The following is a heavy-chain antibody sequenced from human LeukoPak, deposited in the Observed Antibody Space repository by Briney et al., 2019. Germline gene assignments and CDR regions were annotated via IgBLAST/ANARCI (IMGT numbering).Heavy chain of an antibody. CDR3: ATLVSTRYYFDY. CDR2: IYYSGST. J-gene: IGHJ4*02. Sequence: ASETLSLTCTVSGGSISSYYWSWIRQPPGKGLEWIGYIYYSGSTNYNPSLKSRVTISVDTSKNQFSLRLTSVTAADTAVYFCATLVSTRYYFDYWGQGTLVTVSS. D-gene: IGHD5/OR15-5a*01. V-gene: IGHV4-59*08. CDR1: GGSISSYY.